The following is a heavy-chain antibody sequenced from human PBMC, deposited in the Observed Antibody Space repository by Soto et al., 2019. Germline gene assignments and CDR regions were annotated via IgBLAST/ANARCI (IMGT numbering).Heavy chain of an antibody. Sequence: QVQLVQSGDEVKKPGASVKVSCKASGYIFVNYGIAWVRQAPGQGLEWMGWISPYTGNTHSATKVQGRLTMTTDTTASTAFMGQGSLTSDDTAVYYCVMVDNYVTPSPQDGWGQGTTVTVAS. J-gene: IGHJ6*02. D-gene: IGHD3-16*01. CDR3: VMVDNYVTPSPQDG. V-gene: IGHV1-18*01. CDR2: ISPYTGNT. CDR1: GYIFVNYG.